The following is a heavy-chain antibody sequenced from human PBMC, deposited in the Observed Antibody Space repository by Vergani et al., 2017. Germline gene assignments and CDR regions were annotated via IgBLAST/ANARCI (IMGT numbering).Heavy chain of an antibody. CDR2: ISGSGGST. Sequence: EVQLLESGGGLVQPGGSLRLSCAASGFTFSSYAMSWVRQAPGKGLEWVSAISGSGGSTYYADSVKGRFTISRDNAKNTLYLQVSSLRAEDTAVYYCARGGYYISGSYYNDYWGQGTLVTVSS. D-gene: IGHD3-10*01. CDR1: GFTFSSYA. V-gene: IGHV3-23*01. CDR3: ARGGYYISGSYYNDY. J-gene: IGHJ4*02.